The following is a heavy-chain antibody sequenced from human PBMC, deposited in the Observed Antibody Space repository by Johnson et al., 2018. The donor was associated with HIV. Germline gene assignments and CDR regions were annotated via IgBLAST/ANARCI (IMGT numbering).Heavy chain of an antibody. V-gene: IGHV3-30*04. J-gene: IGHJ3*02. CDR1: GFTFSSYA. Sequence: QVQLVESGGGVVQPGRSLRLSCAASGFTFSSYAMHWVRQAPGKGLEWVAVISYDGSNKYYADSVKGRFTIPRDNSKNTLYLQMNSLRAEDTAVYYCARGGGWGTADAFDIWGQGTMVTVSS. D-gene: IGHD7-27*01. CDR3: ARGGGWGTADAFDI. CDR2: ISYDGSNK.